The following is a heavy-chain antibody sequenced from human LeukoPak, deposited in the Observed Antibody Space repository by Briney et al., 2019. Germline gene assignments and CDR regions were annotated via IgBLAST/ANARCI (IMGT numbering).Heavy chain of an antibody. V-gene: IGHV1-2*02. D-gene: IGHD5/OR15-5a*01. CDR1: GYTFTGYY. CDR2: INPSSGGT. Sequence: ASVKVSCKASGYTFTGYYMHWVRQAPGQGLEWMGWINPSSGGTNYAQKFQGRVTMTRDTSISTAYMELSRLRSDDTAVYYCARQSTGNWFDPWGQGTLVTVSS. CDR3: ARQSTGNWFDP. J-gene: IGHJ5*02.